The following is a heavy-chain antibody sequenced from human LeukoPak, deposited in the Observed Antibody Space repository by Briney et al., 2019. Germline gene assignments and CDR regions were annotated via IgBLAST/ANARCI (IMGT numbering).Heavy chain of an antibody. CDR2: ISGSSGII. D-gene: IGHD6-13*01. V-gene: IGHV3-48*01. CDR3: ARSIAAAGPRGYFDY. CDR1: GFTFNTYT. Sequence: GGSLRLSCAASGFTFNTYTMNWVRQAPGKGLEWVSYISGSSGIIDYADSVRGRFTISRDNSKNTLYLQMNSLRAEDTAVYYCARSIAAAGPRGYFDYWGQGTLVTVSS. J-gene: IGHJ4*02.